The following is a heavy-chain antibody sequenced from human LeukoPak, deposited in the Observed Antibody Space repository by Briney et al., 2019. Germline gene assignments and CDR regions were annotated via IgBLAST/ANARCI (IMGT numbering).Heavy chain of an antibody. CDR3: ARDRYFDWLKNDAFDI. CDR2: IQQDGGQQ. Sequence: GGSLRPSCAASGFSFNIYWMTWVRQAPGKGLEWVADIQQDGGQQYYVDSVKGRFTISRDNAKNSLFLQMNSLRAEDTAVYYCARDRYFDWLKNDAFDIWGQGTMVTVSS. J-gene: IGHJ3*02. CDR1: GFSFNIYW. D-gene: IGHD3-9*01. V-gene: IGHV3-7*01.